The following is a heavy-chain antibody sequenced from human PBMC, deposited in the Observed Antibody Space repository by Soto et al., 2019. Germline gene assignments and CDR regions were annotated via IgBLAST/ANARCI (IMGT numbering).Heavy chain of an antibody. CDR1: GFSLSTSGVG. V-gene: IGHV2-5*02. J-gene: IGHJ4*02. D-gene: IGHD6-19*01. Sequence: QITLKESGPTLVKPTQTLTLTCTFSGFSLSTSGVGVGWIRQPPGKALEWLALFYWDDDKRYSPSLKSRLTITKDNTKNQVVLTMTNMDPVDTATYYCAHRPVTDVWLAFDYWGQGTLVTVSS. CDR2: FYWDDDK. CDR3: AHRPVTDVWLAFDY.